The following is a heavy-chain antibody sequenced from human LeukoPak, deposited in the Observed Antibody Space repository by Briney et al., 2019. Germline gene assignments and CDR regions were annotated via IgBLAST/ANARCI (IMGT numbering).Heavy chain of an antibody. Sequence: SVKVSCKASGGTFSSYAISWVRQAPGQGLEWMGGIIPIFGTANYAQKFQGRVTITADESTSAAYMELSSLRSEDTAVYYCARSPTNSYDSSGYYPSDAFDIWGQGTMVTVSS. CDR3: ARSPTNSYDSSGYYPSDAFDI. J-gene: IGHJ3*02. D-gene: IGHD3-22*01. CDR2: IIPIFGTA. CDR1: GGTFSSYA. V-gene: IGHV1-69*13.